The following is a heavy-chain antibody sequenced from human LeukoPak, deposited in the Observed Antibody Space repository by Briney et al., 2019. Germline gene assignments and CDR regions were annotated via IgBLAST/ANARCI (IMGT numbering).Heavy chain of an antibody. CDR1: GFTFSSYV. Sequence: GGSLRLSCAASGFTFSSYVMHWVRQAPGKGLEWVAIISYDGSNEYYADSVKGRFTISRDNSKNTLYLQMNSLRAADTAVYYCARDKRDYDYSFLFDYWGQGTLVTVSS. CDR3: ARDKRDYDYSFLFDY. CDR2: ISYDGSNE. J-gene: IGHJ4*02. D-gene: IGHD4-11*01. V-gene: IGHV3-30*04.